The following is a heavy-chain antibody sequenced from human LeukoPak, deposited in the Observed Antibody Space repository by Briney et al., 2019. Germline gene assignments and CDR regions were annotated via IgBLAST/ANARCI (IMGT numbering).Heavy chain of an antibody. V-gene: IGHV3-72*01. Sequence: GGSLRLSCAASGFTFSDHYMDWVRQAPGKGLEWVGRTRNKANSYTTEYAASVKGRFTISRDNAKNSLYLQMNSLRAEDTAVYYCAELGITMIGGVWGKGTTVTISS. J-gene: IGHJ6*04. CDR1: GFTFSDHY. CDR3: AELGITMIGGV. D-gene: IGHD3-10*02. CDR2: TRNKANSYTT.